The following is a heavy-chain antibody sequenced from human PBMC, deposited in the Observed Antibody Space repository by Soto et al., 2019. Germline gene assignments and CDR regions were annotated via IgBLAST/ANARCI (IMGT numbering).Heavy chain of an antibody. CDR2: INHSGST. V-gene: IGHV4-34*01. D-gene: IGHD2-15*01. Sequence: QVQLQQWGAGLLKPSETLSLTCAVYGGSFSGYYWSWIRQPPGKGLEWIGEINHSGSTNYNPSLKCRVTISVDTSKNQFSLKLSSVTAADTAVYYCARVAGVVVAATHAFDIWGQGTMVTVSS. CDR3: ARVAGVVVAATHAFDI. J-gene: IGHJ3*02. CDR1: GGSFSGYY.